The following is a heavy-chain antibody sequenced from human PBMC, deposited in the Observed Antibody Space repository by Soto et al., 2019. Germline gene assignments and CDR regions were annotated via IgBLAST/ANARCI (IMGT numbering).Heavy chain of an antibody. V-gene: IGHV4-34*01. D-gene: IGHD1-1*01. CDR3: ARDDVTYWYFDL. J-gene: IGHJ2*01. CDR2: INHSGST. Sequence: QVQLQQGGAGLLKPSETLSLTCAVYGGSFSGYYWSWIRQPPGKGLEWIGEINHSGSTNYNPSLKSRVTISVDTSKNQFSLKLSSVTAADTAVYYCARDDVTYWYFDLWGRGTLVTVSS. CDR1: GGSFSGYY.